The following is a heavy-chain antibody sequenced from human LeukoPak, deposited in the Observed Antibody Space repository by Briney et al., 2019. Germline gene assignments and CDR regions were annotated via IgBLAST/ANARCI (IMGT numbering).Heavy chain of an antibody. Sequence: SDTLPLTCAVSGGSISSGGYLCTWIRQPPGKGLEWIGYIYHSGSTYYNQSLKSQVTISVDRSKHQVSLKLTSVTAADTAVYYCARQGYSYADDYWGQGTLVTVSS. V-gene: IGHV4-30-2*01. D-gene: IGHD5-18*01. CDR3: ARQGYSYADDY. CDR2: IYHSGST. CDR1: GGSISSGGYL. J-gene: IGHJ4*02.